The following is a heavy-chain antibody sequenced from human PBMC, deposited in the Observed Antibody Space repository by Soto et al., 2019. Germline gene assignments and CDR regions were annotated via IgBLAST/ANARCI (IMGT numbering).Heavy chain of an antibody. J-gene: IGHJ4*02. CDR2: VYYSGST. CDR1: GGSIGSSSYY. CDR3: ARQRREYYFDY. V-gene: IGHV4-39*01. Sequence: LQLQESGPGLVKPSETLSLTCCVSGGSIGSSSYYWGWIRQPPGMGLEWIGTVYYSGSTYYNLSLKSRVTISADTSKNQFSLKLTSVTATDTAVYYCARQRREYYFDYWGQGTLVTVSS. D-gene: IGHD3-10*01.